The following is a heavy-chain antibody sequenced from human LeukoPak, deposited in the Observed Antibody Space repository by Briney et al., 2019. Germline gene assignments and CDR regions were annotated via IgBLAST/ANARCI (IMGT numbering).Heavy chain of an antibody. V-gene: IGHV4-59*01. Sequence: SETLSLICAVSGGSISSYYWSWIRQPPGKGLEWIGYIYYSGSTNYNPSLKSRVTISVDTSKNQFSLKLSSVTAADTAVYYCARSYSWSNWFDPWGQGTLVTVSS. CDR1: GGSISSYY. J-gene: IGHJ5*02. CDR3: ARSYSWSNWFDP. CDR2: IYYSGST. D-gene: IGHD4-11*01.